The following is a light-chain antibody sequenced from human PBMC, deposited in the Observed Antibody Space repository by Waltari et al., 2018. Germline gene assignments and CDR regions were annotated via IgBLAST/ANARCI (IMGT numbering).Light chain of an antibody. Sequence: EIVMTQSPATLSVSPGERATLSCRASQSVSSKLAWYQQKLGKAPRLLIYGASTRATGIPSRFSGSGSGTEFTLTISSLQSEDFALYYCQQYKNWPPFTFGQGTKLEIK. CDR3: QQYKNWPPFT. CDR1: QSVSSK. CDR2: GAS. V-gene: IGKV3-15*01. J-gene: IGKJ2*01.